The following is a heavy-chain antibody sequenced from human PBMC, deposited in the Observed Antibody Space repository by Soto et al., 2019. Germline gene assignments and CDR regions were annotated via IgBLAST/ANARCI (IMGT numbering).Heavy chain of an antibody. CDR3: ASGASRWYPYFFDS. CDR2: IIPYYNTL. Sequence: ASVKVSCKASEGTFNSYAIAGVGQAPGQGLEWMGGIIPYYNTLNYAQKFQDRVTVTADDSTNTVYMELSSLRADDTAVYFCASGASRWYPYFFDSWAQGTLVTVSS. V-gene: IGHV1-69*13. CDR1: EGTFNSYA. J-gene: IGHJ4*02. D-gene: IGHD6-13*01.